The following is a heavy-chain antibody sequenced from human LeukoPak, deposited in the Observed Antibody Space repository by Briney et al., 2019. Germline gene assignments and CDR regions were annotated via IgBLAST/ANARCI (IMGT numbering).Heavy chain of an antibody. Sequence: PSETLSLTCSVSGYSISSGYYWGWIRQPPGKGLEYIGSIYHSGSTYYNPSLKSRVTISIDMSKNQFSLRLSSVTAADTAVYYCARDFLYSTSGDYWGQGTLVTVSS. CDR2: IYHSGST. J-gene: IGHJ4*02. D-gene: IGHD6-13*01. V-gene: IGHV4-38-2*02. CDR3: ARDFLYSTSGDY. CDR1: GYSISSGYY.